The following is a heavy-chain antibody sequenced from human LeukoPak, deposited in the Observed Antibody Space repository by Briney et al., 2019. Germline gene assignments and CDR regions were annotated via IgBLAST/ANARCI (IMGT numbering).Heavy chain of an antibody. Sequence: GGSLRLSCAASGFTFSSYSMNWVRQAPGKGLEWVSSISSSSSSYIYYADSVKGRFTISRDNAKNSLYLQMNSLRAEDTALYYCARDHLVGATDFDYWGQGTLVTVSS. CDR1: GFTFSSYS. D-gene: IGHD1-26*01. J-gene: IGHJ4*02. CDR3: ARDHLVGATDFDY. CDR2: ISSSSSSYI. V-gene: IGHV3-21*04.